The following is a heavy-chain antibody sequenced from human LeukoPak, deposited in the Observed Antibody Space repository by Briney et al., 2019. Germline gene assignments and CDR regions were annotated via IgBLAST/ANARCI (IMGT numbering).Heavy chain of an antibody. D-gene: IGHD1-26*01. J-gene: IGHJ3*02. Sequence: GGSLRLSCAASGFTFSSYAMSWVRQAPGKGLEWVSGISDSGDITHSADSVKGRFTISRDNSKNTLYVQMNSLRVEDTAVYFCAKDRRGGSYYAATLDIWGPGTMVTVSS. V-gene: IGHV3-23*01. CDR3: AKDRRGGSYYAATLDI. CDR1: GFTFSSYA. CDR2: ISDSGDIT.